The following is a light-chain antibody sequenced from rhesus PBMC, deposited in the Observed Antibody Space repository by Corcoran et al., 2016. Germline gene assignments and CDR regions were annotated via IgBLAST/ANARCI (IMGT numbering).Light chain of an antibody. J-gene: IGKJ4*01. Sequence: DIQMTQSPSSLSASVGDRVTITCRASQTISTYLAWYQQKQGKIPKLLIFAASTLQSGVPSRFSGSGSGTDFTLTISSLQPEDFATYYCQQHYSLPLTFGGGTSVELK. CDR1: QTISTY. CDR3: QQHYSLPLT. V-gene: IGKV1-44*03. CDR2: AAS.